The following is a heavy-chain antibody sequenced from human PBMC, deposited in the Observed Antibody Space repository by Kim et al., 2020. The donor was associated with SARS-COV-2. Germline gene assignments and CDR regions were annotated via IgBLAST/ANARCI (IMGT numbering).Heavy chain of an antibody. Sequence: SETLSLTCAVYGASISNYYWSWIRQPPGKGLEWIGYIYYSGNTNYNPSLKSRVTMSVDTSNNQFSLKLSSVTAADTAVYFCARASGYCSGGICYRPFDY. J-gene: IGHJ4*01. D-gene: IGHD2-15*01. CDR3: ARASGYCSGGICYRPFDY. V-gene: IGHV4-59*01. CDR2: IYYSGNT. CDR1: GASISNYY.